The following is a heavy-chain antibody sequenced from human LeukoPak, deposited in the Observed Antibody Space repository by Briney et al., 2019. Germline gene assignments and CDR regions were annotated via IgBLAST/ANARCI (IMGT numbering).Heavy chain of an antibody. Sequence: GGSLRLSCAASGFIFSSYWMAWVRQAPGKGLEWVSYISSSSSTIYYADSVKGRFTISRDNAKNSLYLQMNSLRAEDTAVYYCARGTTVVTPNLGDWGQGTLVTVSS. V-gene: IGHV3-48*04. J-gene: IGHJ4*02. D-gene: IGHD4-23*01. CDR3: ARGTTVVTPNLGD. CDR1: GFIFSSYW. CDR2: ISSSSSTI.